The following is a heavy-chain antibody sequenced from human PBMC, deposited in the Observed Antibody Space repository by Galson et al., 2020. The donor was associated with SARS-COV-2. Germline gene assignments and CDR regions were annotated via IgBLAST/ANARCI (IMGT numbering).Heavy chain of an antibody. D-gene: IGHD6-19*01. CDR1: GGSISSSSYY. V-gene: IGHV4-39*01. CDR3: ARHHNQWLGAYYYYYDMDV. CDR2: IYYSGST. Sequence: SETLSLTFTVSGGSISSSSYYWGWIRQPPGKGLEWIGSIYYSGSTYYNTSLKSRVTISVDTSKNQFSLKLSSVTAADTAVYYCARHHNQWLGAYYYYYDMDVWGKGTTVTVSS. J-gene: IGHJ6*03.